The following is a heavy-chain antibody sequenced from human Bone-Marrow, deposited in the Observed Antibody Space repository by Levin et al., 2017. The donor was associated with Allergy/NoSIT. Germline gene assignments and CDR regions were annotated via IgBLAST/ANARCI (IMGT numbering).Heavy chain of an antibody. Sequence: PGGSLRLSCAASGFTFSSYWMHWVRQAPGKGLEWVSRISSDGSTTNYADSVKGRFTISRDNAKSTLYLQMNSLRAGDTAVYYCARDKEGGQGLVPYWGQGTLVTVSS. J-gene: IGHJ4*02. D-gene: IGHD6-19*01. CDR2: ISSDGSTT. V-gene: IGHV3-74*01. CDR3: ARDKEGGQGLVPY. CDR1: GFTFSSYW.